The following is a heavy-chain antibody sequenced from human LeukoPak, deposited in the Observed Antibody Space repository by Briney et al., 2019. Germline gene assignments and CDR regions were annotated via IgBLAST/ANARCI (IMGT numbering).Heavy chain of an antibody. V-gene: IGHV1-69*04. J-gene: IGHJ4*02. CDR1: GGTFSSYA. Sequence: ASVKVSWKASGGTFSSYAISWVRQAPGQGLEWMGRIIPILGIANYAQKFQGRVTITADKSTSTAYMELSSLRSEDTAVYYCARLYSAFDYVWGSYRIPFDYWGQGTLVTVSS. D-gene: IGHD3-16*02. CDR3: ARLYSAFDYVWGSYRIPFDY. CDR2: IIPILGIA.